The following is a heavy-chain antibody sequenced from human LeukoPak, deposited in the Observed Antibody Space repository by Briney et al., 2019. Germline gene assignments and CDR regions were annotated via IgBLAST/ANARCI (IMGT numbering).Heavy chain of an antibody. CDR3: AREREGFDY. J-gene: IGHJ4*02. CDR1: GFTVSSNY. CDR2: IYSGGTT. Sequence: GGSLRLSCAASGFTVSSNYMSWVRQAPGKGLEWVSVIYSGGTTYYADSAKGRFTISRDNSKNTPYLQMNSLRAEDTAVYYCAREREGFDYWGQGTLVTVSS. V-gene: IGHV3-53*01.